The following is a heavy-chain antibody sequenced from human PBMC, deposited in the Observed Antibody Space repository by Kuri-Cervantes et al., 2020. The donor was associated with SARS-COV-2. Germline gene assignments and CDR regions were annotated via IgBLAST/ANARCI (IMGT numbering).Heavy chain of an antibody. V-gene: IGHV1-46*01. J-gene: IGHJ4*02. CDR3: ARDCSGTDCNVIVYALSD. Sequence: ASVKVSCKASGYTFTSYYMHWVRQAPGQGLEWMGIINPSGGSTSYAQKFQGRVTMTRDTSTSTVYMELTSLRSGDTAMYYCARDCSGTDCNVIVYALSDWGQGTLVTVSS. CDR1: GYTFTSYY. CDR2: INPSGGST. D-gene: IGHD2-8*01.